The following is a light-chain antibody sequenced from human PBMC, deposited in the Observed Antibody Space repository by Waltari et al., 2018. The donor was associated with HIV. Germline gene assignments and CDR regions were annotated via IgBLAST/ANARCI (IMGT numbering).Light chain of an antibody. CDR3: QQDYDAPPIT. V-gene: IGKV4-1*01. J-gene: IGKJ5*01. CDR1: RSVLYSSNNKNF. Sequence: DIVMTQSPDSLAVSLGERATINRKSSRSVLYSSNNKNFLAWYQHKPGQPPKRLIYWASTRESGVPDRFSGSGSGTDFTLTISSLQAEDVAIYYCQQDYDAPPITFGQGTRLEIK. CDR2: WAS.